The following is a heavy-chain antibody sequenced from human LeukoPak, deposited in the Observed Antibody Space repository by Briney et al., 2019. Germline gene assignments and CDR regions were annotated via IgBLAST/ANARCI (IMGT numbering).Heavy chain of an antibody. CDR2: ISGSGGST. Sequence: GGSLRLSCAASGFTFSSYAMSWVRQAPGKGLEWVSAISGSGGSTYYADSVKGRFTISRDNSKNTLYLQMNSLRAEDTAVYYCAKAVYYDSSGYYEGADAFDIWGQGTMVTVSS. D-gene: IGHD3-22*01. CDR1: GFTFSSYA. CDR3: AKAVYYDSSGYYEGADAFDI. J-gene: IGHJ3*02. V-gene: IGHV3-23*01.